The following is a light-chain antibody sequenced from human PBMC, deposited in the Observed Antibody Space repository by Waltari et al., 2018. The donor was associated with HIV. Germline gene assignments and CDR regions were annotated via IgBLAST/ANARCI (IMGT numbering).Light chain of an antibody. Sequence: QSMLTQPPSASGTPGQRVTISCSGSSSNIGRNYVYWYQQLPGTAPKLLIYRNNPRPSRVHDRFSGSLSGTSASLAISGLRSEDEADYYCAAWDDSLSGPNWVFAGGTKLTVL. CDR1: SSNIGRNY. CDR3: AAWDDSLSGPNWV. V-gene: IGLV1-47*01. CDR2: RNN. J-gene: IGLJ3*02.